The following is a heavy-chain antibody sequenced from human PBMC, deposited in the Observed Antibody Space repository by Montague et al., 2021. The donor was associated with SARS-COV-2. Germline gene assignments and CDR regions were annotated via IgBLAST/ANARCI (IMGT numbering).Heavy chain of an antibody. Sequence: SETLSLTCSVSGHSIWSSDWWTWARQPPGKGLEWIGEIYHSGSTTYNPSLKSRVTISVDKSKNQFSLTLTSLTAADTAVYYCARAQKTISGMLIPPYYFDCWGQGTLVTVSS. CDR3: ARAQKTISGMLIPPYYFDC. CDR1: GHSIWSSDW. J-gene: IGHJ4*02. CDR2: IYHSGST. D-gene: IGHD3-3*01. V-gene: IGHV4-4*02.